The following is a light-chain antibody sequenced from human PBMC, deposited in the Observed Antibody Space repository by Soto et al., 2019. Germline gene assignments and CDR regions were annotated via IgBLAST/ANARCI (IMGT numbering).Light chain of an antibody. Sequence: QPPSVSAAPGQKVTISCSGSSSNIGSNYVSWYQQLPGTAPKLLICDNNKRPSGIPDRFSGSKSGTSATLGITGLQTGDEADYYCGTWDSSLSAGVFGGGTKLTVL. CDR2: DNN. CDR1: SSNIGSNY. J-gene: IGLJ3*02. CDR3: GTWDSSLSAGV. V-gene: IGLV1-51*01.